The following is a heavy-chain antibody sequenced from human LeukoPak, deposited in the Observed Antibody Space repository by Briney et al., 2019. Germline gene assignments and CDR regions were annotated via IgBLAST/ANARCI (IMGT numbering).Heavy chain of an antibody. V-gene: IGHV1-2*02. J-gene: IGHJ3*02. CDR2: INPNSGGT. Sequence: ASVKVSCKASVYTFTGYYMHWVRQAPGQGLEWMGWINPNSGGTNYAQKFQGRVTMTRDTSISTAYMELSRLRSDDTAVYYCARDRPIVGATGGDAFDIWGQGTMVTVSS. CDR1: VYTFTGYY. D-gene: IGHD1-26*01. CDR3: ARDRPIVGATGGDAFDI.